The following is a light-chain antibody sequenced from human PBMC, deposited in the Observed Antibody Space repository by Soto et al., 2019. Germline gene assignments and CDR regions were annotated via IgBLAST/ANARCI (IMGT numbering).Light chain of an antibody. CDR1: QSVSSN. CDR2: GAS. Sequence: EIVMTQSPATLSVSPGERATLSCRASQSVSSNLAWYQQKPGQAPRLLIYGASTRATGIPARFSGSVSDTEFTLTISSLQSEDVAVYYCQQYNNWPPLTFGGGTKVEIK. CDR3: QQYNNWPPLT. J-gene: IGKJ4*01. V-gene: IGKV3-15*01.